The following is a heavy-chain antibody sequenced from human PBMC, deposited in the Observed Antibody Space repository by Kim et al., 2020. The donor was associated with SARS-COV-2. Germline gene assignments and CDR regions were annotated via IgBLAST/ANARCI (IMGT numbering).Heavy chain of an antibody. CDR1: GGSFSGYY. V-gene: IGHV4-34*01. D-gene: IGHD3-16*01. CDR3: ARCIKGLGLDY. Sequence: SETLSLTCAVYGGSFSGYYWSWIRQPPGKGLEWTGEINHSGSTNYNPSLKSRVTISVDTSKNQFSLKLSSVTAADTAVYYCARCIKGLGLDYWGQGTLVT. CDR2: INHSGST. J-gene: IGHJ4*02.